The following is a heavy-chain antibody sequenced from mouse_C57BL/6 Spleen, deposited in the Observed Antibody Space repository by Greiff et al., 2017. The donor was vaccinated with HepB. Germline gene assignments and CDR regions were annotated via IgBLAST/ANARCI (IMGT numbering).Heavy chain of an antibody. CDR3: ARWSSDYDGYAMDY. D-gene: IGHD2-4*01. Sequence: QVQLQQSGAELVRPGTSVKMSCKASGYTFTNYWIGWAKQRPGHGLEWIGDIYPGGGYTNYNEKFKGKATLTADKSSSTAYTQFSSLTSEDSAIYYCARWSSDYDGYAMDYWGQGTSVTVSS. J-gene: IGHJ4*01. V-gene: IGHV1-63*01. CDR2: IYPGGGYT. CDR1: GYTFTNYW.